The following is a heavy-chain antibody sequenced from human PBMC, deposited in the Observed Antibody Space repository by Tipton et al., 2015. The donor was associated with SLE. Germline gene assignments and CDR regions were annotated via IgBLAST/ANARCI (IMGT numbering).Heavy chain of an antibody. CDR3: ARDLRAYCTGGVCYKEGAFDI. D-gene: IGHD2-8*02. V-gene: IGHV3-9*01. Sequence: SLRLSCAASGFTFDDYAMHWVRQAPGKGLEWVSGFSWNSGSIGYADSVKGRFTISRDNAKNSLYLQMNSLRAEDTAVYYCARDLRAYCTGGVCYKEGAFDIWGQGTMVTVSS. J-gene: IGHJ3*02. CDR1: GFTFDDYA. CDR2: FSWNSGSI.